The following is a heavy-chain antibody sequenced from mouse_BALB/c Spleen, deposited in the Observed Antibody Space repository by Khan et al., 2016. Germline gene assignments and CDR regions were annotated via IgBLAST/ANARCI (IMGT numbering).Heavy chain of an antibody. CDR3: ARRVGSYGSYGFAY. Sequence: QMQLKQSGPGLVQPSQSLSITCTVSGFSLTTFGVHWVRQSPGKGLEWLGVIWNGGNTDYNAAFISRLSINKDNSKSQVVLKMNSQKADDTAIYYCARRVGSYGSYGFAYWGQGTLVTVSA. CDR1: GFSLTTFG. D-gene: IGHD2-1*01. CDR2: IWNGGNT. V-gene: IGHV2-4-1*01. J-gene: IGHJ3*01.